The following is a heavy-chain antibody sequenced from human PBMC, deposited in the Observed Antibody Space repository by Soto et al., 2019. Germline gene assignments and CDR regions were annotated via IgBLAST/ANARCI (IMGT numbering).Heavy chain of an antibody. D-gene: IGHD3-3*01. CDR1: GFTLANAW. V-gene: IGHV3-15*04. CDR2: IGAKSVGDVT. J-gene: IGHJ4*02. Sequence: EVQLVESGGSLVRPGGSLRISCAASGFTLANAWMSWVRQAPGGGLAWVGRIGAKSVGDVTDYAAPVKGRFTISRDDSKNTLFLQMDSLKTADTGMYFCTTRVGGVQGTRVTVSS. CDR3: TTRVG.